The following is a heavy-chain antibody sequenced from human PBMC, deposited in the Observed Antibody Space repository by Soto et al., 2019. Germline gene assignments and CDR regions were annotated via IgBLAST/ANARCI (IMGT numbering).Heavy chain of an antibody. Sequence: EVQLVESGGGLVQPGGSLRLSCTASGFTFSDSWMTWVRQAPGKGLEWVARIKQDESEKKYADSVKGRFSISRDNAKNSMYLQMDSLRGEDTAVYYCVRGGSNYASWGQGTL. CDR1: GFTFSDSW. D-gene: IGHD4-4*01. CDR2: IKQDESEK. V-gene: IGHV3-7*01. J-gene: IGHJ5*02. CDR3: VRGGSNYAS.